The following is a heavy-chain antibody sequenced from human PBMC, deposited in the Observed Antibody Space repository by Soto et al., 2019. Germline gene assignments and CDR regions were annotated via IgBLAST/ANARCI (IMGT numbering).Heavy chain of an antibody. V-gene: IGHV4-59*01. J-gene: IGHJ6*02. Sequence: PSETLSLTCTVSGGSISSYYWSWIRQPPGKGLERTGYIYYSGSTNYNPSLKSRVTISVDTSKNQFSLKLSSVTAADTAVYYCARGNLRGGYSYGYDPSTYYYGMDVWGQGTTVTVSS. CDR2: IYYSGST. D-gene: IGHD5-18*01. CDR3: ARGNLRGGYSYGYDPSTYYYGMDV. CDR1: GGSISSYY.